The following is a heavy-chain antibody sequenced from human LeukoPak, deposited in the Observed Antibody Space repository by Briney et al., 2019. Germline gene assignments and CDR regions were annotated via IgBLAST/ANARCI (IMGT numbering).Heavy chain of an antibody. CDR1: GGSISLSYYY. CDR3: ARDGRRGVTGVDY. J-gene: IGHJ4*02. CDR2: VYYSGTT. V-gene: IGHV4-39*07. Sequence: SETLSLTCSVSGGSISLSYYYWGWIRQPPGKALEWIGSVYYSGTTSYNPSLKSRVTISVDKSKNQFSLKLSSVTAADTAVYYCARDGRRGVTGVDYWGQGTLVTVSS. D-gene: IGHD3-10*01.